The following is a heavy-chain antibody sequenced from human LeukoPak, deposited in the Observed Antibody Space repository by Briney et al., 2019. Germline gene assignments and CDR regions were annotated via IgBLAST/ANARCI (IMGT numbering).Heavy chain of an antibody. D-gene: IGHD1/OR15-1a*01. Sequence: GGSLRLSCAASGFTFSTYGMNWARQAPGKGLEWVAVIWHDGSEKYYADSVKDRFTISRDNSKNTLYLQMNSLRAEDTAVYFCARSNNAFDYWGQGSLVTVSS. J-gene: IGHJ4*02. CDR2: IWHDGSEK. CDR3: ARSNNAFDY. CDR1: GFTFSTYG. V-gene: IGHV3-33*01.